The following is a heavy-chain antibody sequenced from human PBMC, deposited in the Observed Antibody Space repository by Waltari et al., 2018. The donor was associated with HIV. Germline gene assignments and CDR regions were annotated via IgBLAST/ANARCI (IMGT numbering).Heavy chain of an antibody. J-gene: IGHJ4*02. Sequence: QITLKESGPTLVKPTQTLTLTCTFSGFSLSTRGVGVGWIRQPPGKALEWLALIYWDDDKRYSPSLKSRLTITKDTSKNQVVHTMTNMDPVDTATYYCAHSHHREVGYCSSTSCYTTGENYFDYWGQGTLVTVSS. D-gene: IGHD2-2*02. CDR3: AHSHHREVGYCSSTSCYTTGENYFDY. CDR2: IYWDDDK. V-gene: IGHV2-5*02. CDR1: GFSLSTRGVG.